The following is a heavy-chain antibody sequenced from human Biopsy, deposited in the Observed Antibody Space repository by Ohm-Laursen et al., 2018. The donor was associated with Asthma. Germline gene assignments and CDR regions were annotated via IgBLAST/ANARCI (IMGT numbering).Heavy chain of an antibody. Sequence: SLRLSCAASGFAVSRDHMFWVRQAPGKGLEWVSVIYSGGTSHTADSVRGRFTISRDYSKNTLYLQMHSLRAEDTDVYYCARGDSSNWSHYYFDYWGQGTLVTVSS. CDR2: IYSGGTS. D-gene: IGHD3-22*01. V-gene: IGHV3-53*01. J-gene: IGHJ4*02. CDR3: ARGDSSNWSHYYFDY. CDR1: GFAVSRDH.